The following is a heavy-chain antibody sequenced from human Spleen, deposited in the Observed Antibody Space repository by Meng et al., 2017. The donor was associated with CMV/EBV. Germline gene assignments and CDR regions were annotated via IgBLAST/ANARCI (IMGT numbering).Heavy chain of an antibody. D-gene: IGHD3/OR15-3a*01. Sequence: CHTCTVYDGSFSEDDWSWISQPQGKGLEWIGEINHKRSTNYKPSLKSRVTISVDTSKNQFSLNLTSVTAADTAVYYCARGTWTFDYWGQGTLVTVSS. CDR3: ARGTWTFDY. V-gene: IGHV4-34*01. CDR2: INHKRST. J-gene: IGHJ4*02. CDR1: DGSFSEDD.